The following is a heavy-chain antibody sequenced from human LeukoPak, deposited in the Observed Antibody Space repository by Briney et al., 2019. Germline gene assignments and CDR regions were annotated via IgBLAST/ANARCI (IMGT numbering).Heavy chain of an antibody. J-gene: IGHJ3*02. CDR3: ARGHLPVVDGDSLSDAFDI. Sequence: GGSLRLSCAASGFTFSSYDMHWVRQATGKGLEWVSGIGTAGDTYYPGSVKGRFTISRENAKNSLYLQINSLRVEDTAVYYCARGHLPVVDGDSLSDAFDIWGQGTMVTVSS. CDR1: GFTFSSYD. CDR2: IGTAGDT. D-gene: IGHD2-15*01. V-gene: IGHV3-13*01.